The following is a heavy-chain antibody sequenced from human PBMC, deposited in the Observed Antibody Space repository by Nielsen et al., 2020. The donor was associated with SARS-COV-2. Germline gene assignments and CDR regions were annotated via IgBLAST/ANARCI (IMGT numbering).Heavy chain of an antibody. CDR2: ISSSSSYI. Sequence: GGSLRLSCAASGFTFSSYSMNWVRQAPGKGLEWVSSISSSSSYIYYADSVKGRFTISRDNAKNSLYLQMNSLRAEDTAVYYCARGNGDYVSPDYWGQGTLVTGSS. J-gene: IGHJ4*02. V-gene: IGHV3-21*01. D-gene: IGHD4-17*01. CDR3: ARGNGDYVSPDY. CDR1: GFTFSSYS.